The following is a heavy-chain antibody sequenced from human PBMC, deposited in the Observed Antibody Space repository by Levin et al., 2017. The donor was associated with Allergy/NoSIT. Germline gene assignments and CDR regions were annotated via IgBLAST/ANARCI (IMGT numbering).Heavy chain of an antibody. D-gene: IGHD2-15*01. J-gene: IGHJ1*01. CDR2: ISGSGGST. CDR1: GFTFSSYA. CDR3: AKDWVVVVAATLVP. Sequence: GGSLRLSCAASGFTFSSYAMSWVRQAPGKGLEWVSAISGSGGSTYYADSVKGRLTISRDNSKNTLYLQMNSLRAEDTAVYYCAKDWVVVVAATLVPWGQGTLVTVSS. V-gene: IGHV3-23*01.